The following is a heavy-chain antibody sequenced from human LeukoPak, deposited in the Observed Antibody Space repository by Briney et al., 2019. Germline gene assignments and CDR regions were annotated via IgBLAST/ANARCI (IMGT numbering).Heavy chain of an antibody. CDR1: GFTFCSYD. Sequence: GGSLRLFCTASGFTFCSYDMSWARQAPGKGLEWVSAISGSGGSTYYADSVKARYTISRDNYKNTLYLQINSLTAEDTAVYYCAKNRAFCGYSYGCFDYWGQGTLVTVSS. CDR3: AKNRAFCGYSYGCFDY. CDR2: ISGSGGST. J-gene: IGHJ4*02. D-gene: IGHD5-18*01. V-gene: IGHV3-23*01.